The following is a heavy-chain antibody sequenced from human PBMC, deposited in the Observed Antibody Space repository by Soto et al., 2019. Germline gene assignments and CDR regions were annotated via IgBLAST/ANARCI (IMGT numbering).Heavy chain of an antibody. CDR3: ATTASMTIRDGFDH. Sequence: EVQVLESGGGLVQPGGSLRLSCAASGFTFSSYAMSWVRQAPGQGLEWVSAISGSGRNPYYADSVKGRFTISRDNSTNTLYLQMNSLRPEDTALYYCATTASMTIRDGFDHWGQGTLVTVSS. D-gene: IGHD4-17*01. CDR2: ISGSGRNP. CDR1: GFTFSSYA. J-gene: IGHJ4*02. V-gene: IGHV3-23*01.